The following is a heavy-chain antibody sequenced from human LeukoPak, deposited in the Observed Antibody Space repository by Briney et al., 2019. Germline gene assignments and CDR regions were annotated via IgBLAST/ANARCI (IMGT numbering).Heavy chain of an antibody. V-gene: IGHV3-7*01. CDR2: IKQDGSEK. J-gene: IGHJ4*02. CDR3: ARAISGSSGYYMDY. D-gene: IGHD3-22*01. Sequence: GGSLRLSCAASGFTFSSYWMSWVRQAPGKGLEWVANIKQDGSEKYYVDSVRGRFTISRDNAKTSLYLQMNSLRAEDTAAYYCARAISGSSGYYMDYWGQGTLVTVSS. CDR1: GFTFSSYW.